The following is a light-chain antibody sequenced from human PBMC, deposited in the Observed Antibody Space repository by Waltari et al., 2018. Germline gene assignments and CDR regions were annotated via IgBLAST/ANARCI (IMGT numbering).Light chain of an antibody. V-gene: IGKV1-5*03. CDR2: KSS. CDR1: QSISTW. J-gene: IGKJ2*01. CDR3: QQYNSDPYT. Sequence: DIQVTQSPSTLSASVGDRVTITCRASQSISTWLAWYQQKPGKAPKLLMYKSSTLESGVPSRFSGSASGTEFTLTITGLQPDDFATYYCQQYNSDPYTFGQGTTLQI.